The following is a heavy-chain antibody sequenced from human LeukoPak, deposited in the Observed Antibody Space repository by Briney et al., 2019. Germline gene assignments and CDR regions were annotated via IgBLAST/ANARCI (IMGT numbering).Heavy chain of an antibody. CDR3: ARATNSNDY. Sequence: GGSLRLSCAASGFTFSSYSMNWVRQAPGKGLEWVSYLRSSSSTIYYADSVKGRFTISRDNAKNSLYLQMNSLRAEDTAVYYCARATNSNDYWGQGTLVTVSS. V-gene: IGHV3-48*04. CDR2: LRSSSSTI. CDR1: GFTFSSYS. D-gene: IGHD4-23*01. J-gene: IGHJ4*02.